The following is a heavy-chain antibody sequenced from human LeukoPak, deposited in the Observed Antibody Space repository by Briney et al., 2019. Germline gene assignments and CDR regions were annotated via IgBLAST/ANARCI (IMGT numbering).Heavy chain of an antibody. V-gene: IGHV1-2*02. Sequence: ASVTVSCKASGYTFTGYYMHWVRQAPGQGLEWMGWINPNSGGTNYAQKFQGRVTMTRDTSISTAYMELSRLRSDDTAVYYCARRGIAAAGTTDYFDYWGQGTLVTVSS. CDR1: GYTFTGYY. CDR2: INPNSGGT. D-gene: IGHD6-13*01. CDR3: ARRGIAAAGTTDYFDY. J-gene: IGHJ4*02.